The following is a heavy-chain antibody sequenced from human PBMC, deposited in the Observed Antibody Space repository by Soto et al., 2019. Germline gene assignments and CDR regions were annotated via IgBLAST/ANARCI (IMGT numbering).Heavy chain of an antibody. D-gene: IGHD6-19*01. CDR1: GFTFSSYS. V-gene: IGHV3-48*01. J-gene: IGHJ6*03. Sequence: GGSLRLSCAASGFTFSSYSMNWVRQAPGKGLEWVSYISSSSSTIYYADSVKGRFTISRDNAKNSLYLQMNSLRAEDTAVYYCARDDGSGSYYYYYYYMDVWGKGTTVTVSS. CDR2: ISSSSSTI. CDR3: ARDDGSGSYYYYYYYMDV.